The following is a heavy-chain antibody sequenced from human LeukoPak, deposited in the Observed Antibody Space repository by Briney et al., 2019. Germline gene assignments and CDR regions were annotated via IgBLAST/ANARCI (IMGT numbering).Heavy chain of an antibody. D-gene: IGHD3-16*02. CDR3: ARDSPPYDYVWGSYRFFDP. CDR1: GFTFSSYE. CDR2: ISSSGSTI. J-gene: IGHJ5*02. Sequence: GGSLRLSCAASGFTFSSYEMNWVRQAPGKGLEWVSYISSSGSTIYYADSVKGRFTISRDNAKNSLYLQMNSLRAEDTAVYYCARDSPPYDYVWGSYRFFDPWGQGTLVTVSS. V-gene: IGHV3-48*03.